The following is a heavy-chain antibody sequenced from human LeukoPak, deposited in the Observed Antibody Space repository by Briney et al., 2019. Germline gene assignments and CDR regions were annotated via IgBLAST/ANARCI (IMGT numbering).Heavy chain of an antibody. V-gene: IGHV5-51*01. CDR1: GYSFTSYW. CDR3: ARSPKNVAYNSGLDYFDF. J-gene: IGHJ4*02. CDR2: IYPGDSDT. D-gene: IGHD5-12*01. Sequence: GESLKISCKGSGYSFTSYWIGWVRQMPGKGLEWMGIIYPGDSDTRYSPSFQGQVTISADKSISTAYQQWSSLKASDTAMFYCARSPKNVAYNSGLDYFDFWGQGTLVTVSS.